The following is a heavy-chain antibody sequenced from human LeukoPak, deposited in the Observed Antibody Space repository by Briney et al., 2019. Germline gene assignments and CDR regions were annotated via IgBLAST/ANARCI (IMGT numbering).Heavy chain of an antibody. V-gene: IGHV3-48*04. Sequence: LAGGSLRLSCAASGFTFSSYSMNWVRQAPGKGLEWVSYISSSSSTIYYADSVKGRFTISRDNAKNSLYLQMNSLRAEDTAVYYCARDRYGAFDYWGQGTLVTVSS. CDR3: ARDRYGAFDY. CDR1: GFTFSSYS. J-gene: IGHJ4*02. CDR2: ISSSSSTI. D-gene: IGHD4-17*01.